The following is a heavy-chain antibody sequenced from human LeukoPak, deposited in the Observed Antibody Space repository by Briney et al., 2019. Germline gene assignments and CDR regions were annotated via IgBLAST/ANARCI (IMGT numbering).Heavy chain of an antibody. CDR3: AKDSYDSSGSRYDY. CDR2: ISGGGGST. J-gene: IGHJ4*02. Sequence: GGSLRLSCTASGFTFSSYAMSWVRQAPGVGLEWVSAISGGGGSTWYADSVKGRFTISRDNPKNTLYMQMNSLRAEDTAVYYCAKDSYDSSGSRYDYWGQGTLVTVSS. V-gene: IGHV3-23*01. CDR1: GFTFSSYA. D-gene: IGHD3-22*01.